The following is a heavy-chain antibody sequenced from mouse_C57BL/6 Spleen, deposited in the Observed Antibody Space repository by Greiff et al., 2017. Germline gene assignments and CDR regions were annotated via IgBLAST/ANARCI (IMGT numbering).Heavy chain of an antibody. D-gene: IGHD1-1*01. Sequence: EVKVEESGPGLVKPSQSLSLTCSVTGYSITSGYYWNWIRQFPGNKLEWMGYISYDGSNNYNPSLKNRISITRDTSKNQFFLKLNSVTTEDTATYYCARDDHYYGSSYFDYWGQGTTLTVSS. CDR1: GYSITSGYY. J-gene: IGHJ2*01. CDR2: ISYDGSN. V-gene: IGHV3-6*01. CDR3: ARDDHYYGSSYFDY.